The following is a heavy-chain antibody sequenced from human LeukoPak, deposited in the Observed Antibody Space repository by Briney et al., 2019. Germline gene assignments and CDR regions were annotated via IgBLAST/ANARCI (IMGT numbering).Heavy chain of an antibody. Sequence: GGSLRLSCAASGFTFSSYEMNWVRQAPGKGLEWVSYISSSGSTIYYADSVKGRFTISRDNAKNSLYLQMNSLRAEDTAVYYCARVGYSSSWYIDYWGQGTLVTVSS. CDR3: ARVGYSSSWYIDY. CDR1: GFTFSSYE. J-gene: IGHJ4*02. V-gene: IGHV3-48*03. D-gene: IGHD6-13*01. CDR2: ISSSGSTI.